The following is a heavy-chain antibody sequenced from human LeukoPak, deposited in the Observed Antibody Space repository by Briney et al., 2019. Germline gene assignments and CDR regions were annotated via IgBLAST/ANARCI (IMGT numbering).Heavy chain of an antibody. J-gene: IGHJ5*02. CDR1: GYTFTGYY. CDR3: ARDLQGEFLEWLSSSYGFDP. CDR2: INPNSGGT. D-gene: IGHD3-3*01. V-gene: IGHV1-2*02. Sequence: ASVKVSCKASGYTFTGYYMHWVRQAPGQGLEWIGWINPNSGGTNYAQKFQGRVTMTRDTSISTAYMELSRLRSDDTAVYYCARDLQGEFLEWLSSSYGFDPWGQGTLVTVSS.